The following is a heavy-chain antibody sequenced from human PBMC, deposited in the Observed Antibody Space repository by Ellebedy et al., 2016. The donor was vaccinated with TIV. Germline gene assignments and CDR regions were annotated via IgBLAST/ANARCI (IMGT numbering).Heavy chain of an antibody. D-gene: IGHD4-17*01. CDR3: ATDGSYGDYRSPAHAFEF. CDR2: INQDGSEK. J-gene: IGHJ3*01. V-gene: IGHV3-7*01. CDR1: GFTFSSYW. Sequence: GESLKISCAAPGFTFSSYWMSWVRQTPGKGLEWVANINQDGSEKYYVDSVRGRFTISRDNAKNSLYLQMNSLGAGDSAVYYCATDGSYGDYRSPAHAFEFWGQGTMVTVSS.